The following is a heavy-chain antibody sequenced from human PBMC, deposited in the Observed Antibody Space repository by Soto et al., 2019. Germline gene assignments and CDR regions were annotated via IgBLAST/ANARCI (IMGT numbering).Heavy chain of an antibody. J-gene: IGHJ4*02. V-gene: IGHV3-23*01. CDR1: GFTFSSYS. Sequence: ESGGGLVQPGGSLRLSCAASGFTFSSYSMNWVRQAPGKGLQWVATVGGGGDNIFYADSVKGRFTISRDDSQNMVFLQMNSRRPEDTAVYFCAKRDSGSGRSPPLINYWGQGTLVTVSS. CDR3: AKRDSGSGRSPPLINY. D-gene: IGHD3-10*01. CDR2: VGGGGDNI.